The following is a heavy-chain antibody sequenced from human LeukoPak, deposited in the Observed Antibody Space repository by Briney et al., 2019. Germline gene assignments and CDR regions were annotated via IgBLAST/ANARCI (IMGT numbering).Heavy chain of an antibody. J-gene: IGHJ4*02. V-gene: IGHV3-48*03. CDR1: GFTFSSYE. D-gene: IGHD3-10*01. Sequence: GGSLRLSCAASGFTFSSYEMNWVRQAPGKGLEWVSYISSSGSTIYYADSVKGRFNIPRDNAKNSLYLQMNSLRAEDTAVYYCARDDRVRGGLLDYGAQGTLVSVFS. CDR3: ARDDRVRGGLLDY. CDR2: ISSSGSTI.